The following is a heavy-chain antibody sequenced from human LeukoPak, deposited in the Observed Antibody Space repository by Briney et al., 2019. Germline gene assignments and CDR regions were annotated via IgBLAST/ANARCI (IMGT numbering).Heavy chain of an antibody. CDR2: INHSGST. D-gene: IGHD5-18*01. CDR3: ARGGIQLSLYFDY. CDR1: GGSFSGYY. V-gene: IGHV4-34*01. J-gene: IGHJ4*02. Sequence: PSETLSLTCAVYGGSFSGYYWSWIRQPPGKGLEWIGEINHSGSTNYNPSLKSRVTISVDTSKNQFSLKLSSVTAADTAVYYCARGGIQLSLYFDYWGQGTLVTVSS.